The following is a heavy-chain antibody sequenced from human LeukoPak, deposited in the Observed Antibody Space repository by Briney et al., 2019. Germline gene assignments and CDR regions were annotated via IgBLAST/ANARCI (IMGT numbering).Heavy chain of an antibody. CDR3: TRLPRGGGYSGYDPSFDY. V-gene: IGHV4-59*08. CDR1: GGSISSYY. J-gene: IGHJ4*02. D-gene: IGHD5-12*01. Sequence: PSETLSLTCTVSGGSISSYYWSWIRQPPGKGLEWIGYIYYSGSTNYNPSLKSPVTISVDTSKNQFSLKLSSVTAADTAVYYCTRLPRGGGYSGYDPSFDYWGQGTLVTVSS. CDR2: IYYSGST.